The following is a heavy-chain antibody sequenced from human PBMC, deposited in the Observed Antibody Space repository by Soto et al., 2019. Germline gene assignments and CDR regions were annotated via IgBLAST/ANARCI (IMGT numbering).Heavy chain of an antibody. Sequence: GSLRLSCAGSGFTFRTYNMNWVRQAPGKGLEWVSYISGGSYTIYYTDSVKGRFTISRDNAKNSLFLQMSSLRAEDTAVYYCARDGPYYDSLTDWDAFDLWGQGTMVTVSS. CDR1: GFTFRTYN. J-gene: IGHJ3*01. CDR2: ISGGSYTI. CDR3: ARDGPYYDSLTDWDAFDL. D-gene: IGHD3-9*01. V-gene: IGHV3-48*01.